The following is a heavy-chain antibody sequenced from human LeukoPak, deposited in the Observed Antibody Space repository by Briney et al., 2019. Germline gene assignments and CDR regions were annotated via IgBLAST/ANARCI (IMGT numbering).Heavy chain of an antibody. CDR1: GGSISSGGYY. D-gene: IGHD2-21*01. V-gene: IGHV4-30-2*01. J-gene: IGHJ5*02. CDR3: ARDQCGGDCVPWFDP. Sequence: SETLSLTCTVSGGSISSGGYYWSWIRQPPGKGLEWIGYIYHSGSTYYNPSLKSRVTISVDRSKNQFSLKLSSVTAVDTAVYYCARDQCGGDCVPWFDPWGQGTLVTVSS. CDR2: IYHSGST.